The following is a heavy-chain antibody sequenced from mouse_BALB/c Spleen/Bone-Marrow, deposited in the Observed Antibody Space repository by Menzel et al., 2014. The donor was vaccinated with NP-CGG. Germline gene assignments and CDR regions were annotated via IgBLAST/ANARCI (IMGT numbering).Heavy chain of an antibody. CDR2: INPCSDYA. CDR1: GYTFSSYT. J-gene: IGHJ2*01. Sequence: LQQSAAELARPGASVKMSCKASGYTFSSYTMHWVKQRPGQDLEWIGFINPCSDYAEYNEKFKDKTTLTADKSSSTAYMQLSSLTYEDSAVYYCAKPTVVADFDYWGQGTTLTVSS. D-gene: IGHD1-1*01. V-gene: IGHV1-4*02. CDR3: AKPTVVADFDY.